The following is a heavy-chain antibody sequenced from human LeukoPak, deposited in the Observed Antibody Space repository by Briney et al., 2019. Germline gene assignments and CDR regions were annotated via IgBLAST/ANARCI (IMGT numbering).Heavy chain of an antibody. CDR3: AKDPFVRYYDTSGYPFDS. Sequence: GGSLRLSCAASGFIFSRYAMSWVRQAPGKGLEWVSDISGSGGNTYYADSVKGRFTISRDNSKNTLFLQMDSLRAEDTAVYYCAKDPFVRYYDTSGYPFDSWGQGTLVTVSS. CDR1: GFIFSRYA. CDR2: ISGSGGNT. J-gene: IGHJ4*02. D-gene: IGHD3-22*01. V-gene: IGHV3-23*01.